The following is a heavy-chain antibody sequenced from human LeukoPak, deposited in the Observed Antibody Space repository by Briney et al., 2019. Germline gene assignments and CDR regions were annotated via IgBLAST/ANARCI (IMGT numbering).Heavy chain of an antibody. CDR3: ARHPGGSSFDY. J-gene: IGHJ4*03. CDR1: GGSISSSNYY. CDR2: IYYTGNT. V-gene: IGHV4-39*01. D-gene: IGHD2-8*02. Sequence: SETLSLTCTVSGGSISSSNYYWGWVRQPPGKGLEWVATIYYTGNTYYNPSLKSRVTISVDTSKNQFSLKLSSVTAADTALYFCARHPGGSSFDYWGQGTLVTVSS.